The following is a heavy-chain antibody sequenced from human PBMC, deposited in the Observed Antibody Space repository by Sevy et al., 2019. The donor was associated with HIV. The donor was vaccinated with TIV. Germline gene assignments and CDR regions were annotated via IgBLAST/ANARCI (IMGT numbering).Heavy chain of an antibody. CDR1: GFTFSSYA. CDR3: AKDPVCSGGSCYSDFSNAWFDY. Sequence: GGSLRLSCAASGFTFSSYAMSWVRQAPGKGLEWVSAISGSGGSTYYADSVKGRFTISRDNSKNTLYLQMNRLRAEDRAVYYCAKDPVCSGGSCYSDFSNAWFDYWGQGTLVTVSS. CDR2: ISGSGGST. J-gene: IGHJ4*02. V-gene: IGHV3-23*01. D-gene: IGHD2-15*01.